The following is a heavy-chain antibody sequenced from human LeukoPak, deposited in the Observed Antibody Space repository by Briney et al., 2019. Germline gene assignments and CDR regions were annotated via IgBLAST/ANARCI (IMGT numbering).Heavy chain of an antibody. CDR2: INHSGST. CDR3: ARGSKWYFDY. D-gene: IGHD1-26*01. Sequence: SSETLSLTCAVYGGSFSGYCWSWIRQPPGKGLEWIGEINHSGSTNYNPSLKSRVTISVDTSKNQFSLKLSSVTAADTAVYYCARGSKWYFDYWGQGTLVTVSS. V-gene: IGHV4-34*01. J-gene: IGHJ4*02. CDR1: GGSFSGYC.